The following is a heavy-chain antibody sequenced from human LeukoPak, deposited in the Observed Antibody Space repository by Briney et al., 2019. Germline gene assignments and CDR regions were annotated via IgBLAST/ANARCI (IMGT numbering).Heavy chain of an antibody. CDR2: IHHGGST. V-gene: IGHV4-59*01. D-gene: IGHD3-9*01. J-gene: IGHJ6*02. Sequence: PSETLSLTCTVSGGSISSYYRSWIRQPPGKGLEWIGYIHHGGSTTYNPSLRSRVTISIDWSKTQFSLRLHSVTAADTAVYYCARDFEAATPHYYAMDVWGQGTTVTVTS. CDR3: ARDFEAATPHYYAMDV. CDR1: GGSISSYY.